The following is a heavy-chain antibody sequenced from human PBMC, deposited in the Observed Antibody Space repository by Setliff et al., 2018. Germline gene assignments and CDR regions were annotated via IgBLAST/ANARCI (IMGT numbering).Heavy chain of an antibody. CDR3: ARAPRYFDPTGSYFDF. J-gene: IGHJ4*02. CDR2: TYYSGST. Sequence: PSETLSLTCTASGASISGNSYYWAWIRQPPGRGLEWIASTYYSGSTSYNPSLKSRVTISVDTSNSQFSLKLTSVTAADTAVYYCARAPRYFDPTGSYFDFWGQGTLVTVS. CDR1: GASISGNSYY. D-gene: IGHD3-22*01. V-gene: IGHV4-39*07.